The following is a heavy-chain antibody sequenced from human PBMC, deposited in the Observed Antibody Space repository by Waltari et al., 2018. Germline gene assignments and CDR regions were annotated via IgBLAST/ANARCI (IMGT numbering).Heavy chain of an antibody. D-gene: IGHD6-19*01. J-gene: IGHJ3*02. V-gene: IGHV1-46*01. CDR1: GYTFTSYH. Sequence: QVQLVQSGAEVKKPGASVKISCKASGYTFTSYHMHWVRQAPGQGLEWMGIVNPRDGNTHYAQKFQGRVTMTRDTSTSTVYMELISLRSEDTAVYYCARGPSGVSTFDIWGQGTMVTVSS. CDR3: ARGPSGVSTFDI. CDR2: VNPRDGNT.